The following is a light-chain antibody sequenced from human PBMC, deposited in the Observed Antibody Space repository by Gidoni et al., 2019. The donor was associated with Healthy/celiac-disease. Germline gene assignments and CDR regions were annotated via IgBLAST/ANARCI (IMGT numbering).Light chain of an antibody. CDR1: QSVSSN. CDR2: GAS. CDR3: QQYNNWPPT. V-gene: IGKV3-15*01. Sequence: EIVMTQSPATLSVSPGERATLSCRASQSVSSNLAWYQQKPGQAPRLLIYGASTRATGIPARFSGSGSGTEFTLTISSLHSEDFAVYYCQQYNNWPPTFXQXTKVEIK. J-gene: IGKJ1*01.